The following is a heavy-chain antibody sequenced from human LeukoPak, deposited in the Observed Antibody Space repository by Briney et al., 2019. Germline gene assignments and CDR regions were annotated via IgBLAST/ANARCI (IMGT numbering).Heavy chain of an antibody. V-gene: IGHV4-34*01. CDR2: INHSGST. J-gene: IGHJ5*02. CDR3: ARRAAWYSSSAEFDP. D-gene: IGHD6-13*01. Sequence: PSETLSFTCAVYGGSFSGYYWSWIRQPPGKGLEWIGEINHSGSTNYNPSLKSRVTISVDTSKNQFSLKLSSVTAADTAVYYCARRAAWYSSSAEFDPWGQGTLVTVSS. CDR1: GGSFSGYY.